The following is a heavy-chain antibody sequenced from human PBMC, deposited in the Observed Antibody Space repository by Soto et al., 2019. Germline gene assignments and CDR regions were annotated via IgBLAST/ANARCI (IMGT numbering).Heavy chain of an antibody. CDR1: GFTFSSYW. D-gene: IGHD2-15*01. V-gene: IGHV3-74*01. Sequence: PGGSLRLSCAASGFTFSSYWMHWVRQAPGKGLEWVSRVSPGGSSTYYADSVKVRFTISRDNSKNTLYLQMNSLRAEDTAVYYCEKPRYPVTDYYYGMDVWGQGTTVTVSS. CDR3: EKPRYPVTDYYYGMDV. J-gene: IGHJ6*02. CDR2: VSPGGSST.